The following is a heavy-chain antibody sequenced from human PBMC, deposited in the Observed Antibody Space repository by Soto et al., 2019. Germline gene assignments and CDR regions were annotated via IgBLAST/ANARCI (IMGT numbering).Heavy chain of an antibody. CDR3: ARGDITFGGVIVMPRSFDY. Sequence: PGGSLRLSCAASGFTSSSYGMHWVRQAPGKGLEWVAVIWYDGSNKYYADSVKGRFTISRDNSKNTLYLQMNSLRAEDTAVYYCARGDITFGGVIVMPRSFDYWGQGTLVTVSS. CDR2: IWYDGSNK. CDR1: GFTSSSYG. V-gene: IGHV3-33*01. D-gene: IGHD3-16*02. J-gene: IGHJ4*02.